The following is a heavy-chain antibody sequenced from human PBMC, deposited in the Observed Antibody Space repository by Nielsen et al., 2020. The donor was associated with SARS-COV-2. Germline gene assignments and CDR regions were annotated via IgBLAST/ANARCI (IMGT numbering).Heavy chain of an antibody. V-gene: IGHV5-10-1*01. D-gene: IGHD3-22*01. CDR1: GYTFTSYW. Sequence: KVSCKASGYTFTSYWISWVRQMPGKGLEWMGRIDPSDSYTNYSPSFQGHVTISADKSISTAYLQWSSLKASDTAMYYCARQGDYYDSSGFWFDPWGQGTLVTVSS. J-gene: IGHJ5*02. CDR2: IDPSDSYT. CDR3: ARQGDYYDSSGFWFDP.